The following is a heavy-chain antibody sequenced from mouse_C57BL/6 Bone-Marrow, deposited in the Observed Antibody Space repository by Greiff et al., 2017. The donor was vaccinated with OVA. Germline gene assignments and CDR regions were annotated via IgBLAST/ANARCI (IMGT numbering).Heavy chain of an antibody. V-gene: IGHV1-81*01. CDR1: GYTFTSYG. D-gene: IGHD2-2*01. J-gene: IGHJ3*01. Sequence: VQLQQSGAELARPGASVKLSCKASGYTFTSYGISWVKQRTGQGLEWIGEIYPRSGNTYYNEKFKGKATLTADKSSSTAYMELRSLTSEDAAVYFCAQEMGTTRPWFAYWGQGTLVTVSA. CDR2: IYPRSGNT. CDR3: AQEMGTTRPWFAY.